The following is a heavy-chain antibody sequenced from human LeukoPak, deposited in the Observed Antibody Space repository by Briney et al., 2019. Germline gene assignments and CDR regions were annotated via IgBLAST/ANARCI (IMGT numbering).Heavy chain of an antibody. V-gene: IGHV3-30*02. CDR1: GFTFSSYG. D-gene: IGHD6-13*01. J-gene: IGHJ5*02. Sequence: GGSLRLSCAASGFTFSSYGMHWVRQAPGKGLEWVAFIRYDGSNKYYADSVKGRFTISRDISENTLYLQMNALRAEGTAVYYCARGVAAAGTGWFDPWGQGTLVTVSS. CDR2: IRYDGSNK. CDR3: ARGVAAAGTGWFDP.